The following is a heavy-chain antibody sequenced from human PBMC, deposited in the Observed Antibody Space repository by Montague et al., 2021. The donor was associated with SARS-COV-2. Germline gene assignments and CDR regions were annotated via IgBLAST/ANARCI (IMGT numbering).Heavy chain of an antibody. CDR3: ASPTYYYDSSGSDAFGI. CDR1: GGSISSSNYY. J-gene: IGHJ3*02. Sequence: SETLSLTCTVSGGSISSSNYYWGWIRQPPGKELEWIGSIYYSGSTYYNPSLKSRVTIFVDTSKNQFSLKLSSVTAADTAVYYCASPTYYYDSSGSDAFGIWGRGTMVTVSS. D-gene: IGHD3-22*01. CDR2: IYYSGST. V-gene: IGHV4-39*01.